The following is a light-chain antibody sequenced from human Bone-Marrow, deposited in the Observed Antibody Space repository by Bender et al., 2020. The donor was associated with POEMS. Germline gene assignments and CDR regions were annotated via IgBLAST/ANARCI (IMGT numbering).Light chain of an antibody. CDR2: EVT. V-gene: IGLV2-8*01. Sequence: QSALTQPPSASGSPGQSVAISCTGTSSDVGGYDYVSWYQLHPGKAPKLIIYEVTKRPSGVSNRFSGSKSGNTASLTISGLQAEDEADYYCCSYAGSYTLLFGGGTKLTVL. CDR1: SSDVGGYDY. J-gene: IGLJ2*01. CDR3: CSYAGSYTLL.